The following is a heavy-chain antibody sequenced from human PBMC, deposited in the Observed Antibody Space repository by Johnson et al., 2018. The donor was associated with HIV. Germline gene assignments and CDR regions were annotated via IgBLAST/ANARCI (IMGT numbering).Heavy chain of an antibody. CDR3: ARANTGRGAFDI. V-gene: IGHV3-23*04. CDR1: GFTFSSYA. CDR2: INWNGGST. J-gene: IGHJ3*02. Sequence: VQLVESGGGLIQPGGSLRLSCAASGFTFSSYAMSWVRQAPGKGLEWVSGINWNGGSTGYADSVKGRFTISRDTSKNTLYLQMNSLRADDTAVYYCARANTGRGAFDIWGQGTMVTVSS. D-gene: IGHD1-14*01.